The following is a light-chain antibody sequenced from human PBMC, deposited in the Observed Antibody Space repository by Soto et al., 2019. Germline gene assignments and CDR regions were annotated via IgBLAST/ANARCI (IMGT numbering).Light chain of an antibody. CDR2: GAS. V-gene: IGKV3-20*01. Sequence: EIVLTQSPATLSVSPGDRATLSCRASQSVNSNLAWYHLKPGQAPRLLIYGASNRATGIPDRFSGSGSGTDFTLTISRLEPEDFAVYYCQQYGSSGTFGQGTKVDI. J-gene: IGKJ1*01. CDR1: QSVNSN. CDR3: QQYGSSGT.